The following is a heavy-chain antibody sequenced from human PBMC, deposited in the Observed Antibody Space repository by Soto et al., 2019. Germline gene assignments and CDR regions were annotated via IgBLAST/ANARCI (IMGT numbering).Heavy chain of an antibody. CDR1: GYTFTTYG. V-gene: IGHV1-18*01. Sequence: QVQLEQSAPEVKKPGASVKVSCKASGYTFTTYGISWVRQAPGQGLEWLGWINTHNGNTNYAQNLQGRVIMTADTSTNTADRERRSLRSDDTAIYYCTREGSAPYYYYGMDAWGQGTTVTVSS. D-gene: IGHD3-10*01. CDR2: INTHNGNT. CDR3: TREGSAPYYYYGMDA. J-gene: IGHJ6*02.